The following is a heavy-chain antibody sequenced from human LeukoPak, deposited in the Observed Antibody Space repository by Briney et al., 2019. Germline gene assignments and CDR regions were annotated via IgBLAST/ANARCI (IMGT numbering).Heavy chain of an antibody. CDR1: GGSISSGGYS. J-gene: IGHJ3*02. Sequence: SETLSLTCTVSGGSISSGGYSWSWIRQPPGKGLEWIGYIYHSGSTYYNPSLKSRVTISVDRSKNQFSLKLSSVTAADTAVYYCARARYSSSWGAFDIWGQGTMVTVSS. CDR2: IYHSGST. D-gene: IGHD6-13*01. V-gene: IGHV4-30-2*01. CDR3: ARARYSSSWGAFDI.